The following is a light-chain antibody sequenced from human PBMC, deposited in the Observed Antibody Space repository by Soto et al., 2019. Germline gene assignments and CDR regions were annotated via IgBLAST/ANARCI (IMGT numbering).Light chain of an antibody. CDR3: EEYGSSRS. CDR1: QSASSSN. J-gene: IGKJ1*01. CDR2: ATS. Sequence: EIVLTQSPGTLSLSPGERATLSCRARQSASSSNLDWYQQKPGQAPRLLMYATSSRATGTPDRFSGSGSGTDFTLTISRLEPEEYALYYCEEYGSSRSFGQGTKVEV. V-gene: IGKV3-20*01.